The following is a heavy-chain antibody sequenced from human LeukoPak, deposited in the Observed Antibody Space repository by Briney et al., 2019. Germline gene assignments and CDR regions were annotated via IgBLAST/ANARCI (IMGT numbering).Heavy chain of an antibody. Sequence: ASVKVSCKASGGTFSSYAISWVRQAPGQGLEWMGGIIPIFGTANYAQKFQGRVTITADESTSTAYMELSSLRSEDTAVYYCARDHPRVGATHDAFDIWGQGTMATVPS. CDR1: GGTFSSYA. J-gene: IGHJ3*02. D-gene: IGHD1-26*01. V-gene: IGHV1-69*13. CDR3: ARDHPRVGATHDAFDI. CDR2: IIPIFGTA.